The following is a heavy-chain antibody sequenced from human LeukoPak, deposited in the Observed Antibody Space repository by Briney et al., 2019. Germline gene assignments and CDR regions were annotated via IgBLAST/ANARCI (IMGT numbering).Heavy chain of an antibody. Sequence: SETLSLTCTVSGGSISSYYWSWIRQPPGKGLEWIGEINHSGSTNYNPSLKSRVTISVDTSKNQFSLKLSSVTAADTAVYYCARPGGYCSSTSCYVSFDYWGQGTLVTVSS. CDR3: ARPGGYCSSTSCYVSFDY. CDR1: GGSISSYY. J-gene: IGHJ4*02. CDR2: INHSGST. V-gene: IGHV4-34*01. D-gene: IGHD2-2*03.